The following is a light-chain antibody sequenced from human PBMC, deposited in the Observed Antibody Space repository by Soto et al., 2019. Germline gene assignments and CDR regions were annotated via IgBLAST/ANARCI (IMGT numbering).Light chain of an antibody. V-gene: IGKV3-20*01. CDR2: GAS. Sequence: EIVLTQSPGTLSLSPGERATLSCRASQSVSSSYLAWYQQKPGQAHRLXIYGASSRATGIPDRFSGSGSGTDFPLTISRLEPEDFEVYYCQQYGSSPRTFGQGTKVDI. J-gene: IGKJ1*01. CDR1: QSVSSSY. CDR3: QQYGSSPRT.